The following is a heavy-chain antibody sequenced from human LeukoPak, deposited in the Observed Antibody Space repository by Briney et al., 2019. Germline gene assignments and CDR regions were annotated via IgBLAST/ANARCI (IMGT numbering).Heavy chain of an antibody. V-gene: IGHV3-23*01. CDR3: ATWVVDDISSNYFDY. CDR1: GFTFSSYA. J-gene: IGHJ4*02. Sequence: GGSLRLSCAASGFTFSSYAMSWVRQAPGKGLEWVSAISGSGGSTYYADSVKGRFTISRDNSKNTLYLQMNSLRAEDTAVYYCATWVVDDISSNYFDYWGQGTLVTVSS. D-gene: IGHD3-9*01. CDR2: ISGSGGST.